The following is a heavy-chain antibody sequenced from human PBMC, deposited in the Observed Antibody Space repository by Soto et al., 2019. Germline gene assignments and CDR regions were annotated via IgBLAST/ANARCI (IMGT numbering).Heavy chain of an antibody. V-gene: IGHV3-23*01. J-gene: IGHJ3*02. D-gene: IGHD6-19*01. CDR1: GFTFSNYA. CDR3: AKQVTGWYNDAFDI. Sequence: EVQLLESGGGLVHPGGSLRLSCAASGFTFSNYAMSWVRQAPGKGLEWVSAIEGSGDNTHYADSVKGRFTFSRDNSKNTLYLQMNSLRAEDTAVYYCAKQVTGWYNDAFDIWGQGTMVTVSS. CDR2: IEGSGDNT.